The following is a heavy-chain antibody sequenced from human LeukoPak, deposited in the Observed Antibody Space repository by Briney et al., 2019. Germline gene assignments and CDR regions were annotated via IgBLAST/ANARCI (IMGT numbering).Heavy chain of an antibody. CDR3: ARSRESNWNDVDAFDI. Sequence: ASVKVSCKASGYTFTSYDINWVRQATGQGLEWMGWMNPYSANTDYAQKFQGRITITRDTSISTVYMELSSLRSEDTALYYCARSRESNWNDVDAFDIWGQGTMVTVSS. CDR1: GYTFTSYD. D-gene: IGHD1-1*01. CDR2: MNPYSANT. V-gene: IGHV1-8*01. J-gene: IGHJ3*02.